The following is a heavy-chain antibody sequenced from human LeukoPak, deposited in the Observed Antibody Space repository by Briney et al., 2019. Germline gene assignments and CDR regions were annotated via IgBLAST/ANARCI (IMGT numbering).Heavy chain of an antibody. J-gene: IGHJ6*02. V-gene: IGHV3-23*01. CDR1: GFTFSSYA. CDR2: ISGSGGST. CDR3: AKDQDVVVPAAYSSYYYGMDV. D-gene: IGHD2-2*01. Sequence: GGSLRLSCAASGFTFSSYAMSWVRQAPGKGLEWVSAISGSGGSTYYADSVKGRFTISRDNSKNTLYLQMNSLRAEDTAVYYCAKDQDVVVPAAYSSYYYGMDVWGQGTTVTVSS.